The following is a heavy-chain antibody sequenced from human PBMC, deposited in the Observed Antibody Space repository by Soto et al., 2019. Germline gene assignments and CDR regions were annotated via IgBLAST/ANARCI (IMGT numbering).Heavy chain of an antibody. CDR3: ATENRYCSGGSCPELRYYFDY. J-gene: IGHJ4*02. Sequence: ASVKVSCKVSGYTLTELSMHWVRQAPGKGLEWMGGFDPEDGETIYAQKFQGRVTMTEDTSTDTAYMELSSLRSEDTAVYYCATENRYCSGGSCPELRYYFDYWGQGTLVTVSS. CDR1: GYTLTELS. D-gene: IGHD2-15*01. V-gene: IGHV1-24*01. CDR2: FDPEDGET.